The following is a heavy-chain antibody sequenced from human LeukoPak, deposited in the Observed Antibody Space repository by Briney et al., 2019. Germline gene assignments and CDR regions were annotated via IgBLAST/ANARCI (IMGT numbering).Heavy chain of an antibody. CDR1: GFSASTNY. Sequence: GGSLRLSCAVTGFSASTNYMNWVRQAPGKGPEWVSVMYSTGTTYYADSVKGRFTVSRDNSKNTLYLQMSSLRAEDTAVYYCAREGYCSTTRCSYFDNWGQGTLVTVSS. D-gene: IGHD2-2*01. J-gene: IGHJ4*02. CDR3: AREGYCSTTRCSYFDN. V-gene: IGHV3-53*01. CDR2: MYSTGTT.